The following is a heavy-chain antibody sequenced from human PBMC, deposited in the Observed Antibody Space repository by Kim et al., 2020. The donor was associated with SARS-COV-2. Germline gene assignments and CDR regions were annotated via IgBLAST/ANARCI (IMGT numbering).Heavy chain of an antibody. CDR2: IYYSGST. CDR1: GGSISSYY. V-gene: IGHV4-59*01. Sequence: SETLSLTCTVSGGSISSYYWSWIRQPPGKGLEWIGYIYYSGSTNYNPSLKSRVTISVDTSKNQFSLKLSSVTAADTAVYYCARTVTGEDYYFDYWGQGTLITVSS. CDR3: ARTVTGEDYYFDY. J-gene: IGHJ4*02. D-gene: IGHD1-26*01.